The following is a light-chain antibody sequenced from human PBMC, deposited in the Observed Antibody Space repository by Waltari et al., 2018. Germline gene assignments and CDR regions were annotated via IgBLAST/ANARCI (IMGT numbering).Light chain of an antibody. CDR1: QSLRHSNGYTS. CDR3: MQTLQSRT. V-gene: IGKV2-28*01. CDR2: LVS. J-gene: IGKJ1*01. Sequence: DMVMTQSPRSLPVTPGEPAYISCTSSQSLRHSNGYTSLSWYLQKAGQSPQLLIYLVSNRASGVPDRFSGSGSGTDFTLKISRVEADDVGVYYCMQTLQSRTLGQGTKVEI.